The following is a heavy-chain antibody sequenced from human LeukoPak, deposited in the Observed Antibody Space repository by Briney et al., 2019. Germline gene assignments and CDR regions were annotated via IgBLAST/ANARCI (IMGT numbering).Heavy chain of an antibody. CDR1: GGTFSSYA. CDR3: ASSAIKQQLFLLYYYYGMDV. Sequence: ASVKVSCKASGGTFSSYAISWVRQAPGQGLEWVGGIIHVFGTANYAQKFQGRVTITGDKSTSPAYMELSSLRSEDTAVYYCASSAIKQQLFLLYYYYGMDVWGQGTTVTVSS. J-gene: IGHJ6*02. V-gene: IGHV1-69*06. CDR2: IIHVFGTA. D-gene: IGHD6-13*01.